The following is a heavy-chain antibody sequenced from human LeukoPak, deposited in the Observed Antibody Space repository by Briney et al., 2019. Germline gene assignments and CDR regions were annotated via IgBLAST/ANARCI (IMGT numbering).Heavy chain of an antibody. CDR3: ARTVAGLLPDY. J-gene: IGHJ4*02. CDR2: IKQDGSEK. CDR1: GFTFSSYW. Sequence: GGSLRLTCAASGFTFSSYWMSWVRQAPGKGLEWVANIKQDGSEKYYVDSVKGRFTISRDNAKNSLYLQMNSLRAEDTAVYYCARTVAGLLPDYWGQGTLVTVSS. D-gene: IGHD6-19*01. V-gene: IGHV3-7*01.